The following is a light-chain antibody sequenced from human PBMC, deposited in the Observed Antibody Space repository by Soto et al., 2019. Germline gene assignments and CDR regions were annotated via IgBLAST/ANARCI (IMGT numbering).Light chain of an antibody. CDR3: SSYTSSNTWV. Sequence: QSALTQPASVSGSPGQSITISCTGTSSDVGDYNYVSWYQQHPGKAPKLMIYEVSNRPSGVSNRFSGPKSGNTASLPISGLQAEDEADYYCSSYTSSNTWVFGGGTKLTVL. J-gene: IGLJ3*02. CDR2: EVS. V-gene: IGLV2-14*01. CDR1: SSDVGDYNY.